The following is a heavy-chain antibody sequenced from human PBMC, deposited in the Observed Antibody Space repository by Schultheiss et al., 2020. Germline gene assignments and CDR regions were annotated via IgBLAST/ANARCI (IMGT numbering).Heavy chain of an antibody. J-gene: IGHJ3*02. Sequence: SETLSLTCAVSGGSISSSNWWSWVRQPPGKGLEWIGYIYYSGSTYYNPSLKSRVTISVDTSKNQFSLKLSSVTAADTAVYYCARDGAASYYYDSSGPGAFDIWGQGTMVTVSS. CDR3: ARDGAASYYYDSSGPGAFDI. V-gene: IGHV4-4*02. CDR2: IYYSGST. D-gene: IGHD3-22*01. CDR1: GGSISSSNW.